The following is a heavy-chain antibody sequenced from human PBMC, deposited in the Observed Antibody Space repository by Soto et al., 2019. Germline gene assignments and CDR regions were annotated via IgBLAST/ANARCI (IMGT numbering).Heavy chain of an antibody. CDR2: ILQTGHT. V-gene: IGHV4-4*02. CDR3: ARSPRRVGGKWYLDY. CDR1: GDSFSGPNW. Sequence: QVQLQESGPGLVKPSGTLTLTCAVSGDSFSGPNWWTWVRQPPGKGLEWIGDILQTGHTDYTPSLCIRLTISIATSKREFFLNLASVTARDTAVYYWARSPRRVGGKWYLDYWGQGALVTVSS. D-gene: IGHD2-15*01. J-gene: IGHJ4*02.